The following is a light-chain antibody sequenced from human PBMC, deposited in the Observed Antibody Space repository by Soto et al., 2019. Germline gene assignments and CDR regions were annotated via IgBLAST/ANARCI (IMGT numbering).Light chain of an antibody. J-gene: IGKJ3*01. CDR1: PSVSTR. V-gene: IGKV1-5*03. CDR2: KAS. Sequence: DLPRTQSPSSLSASVGDRVTIIGRASPSVSTRWAWYQQKPGKATKLLIYKASSLESGVPTRFSGSGSGTDFTHTISSLQPEDFATYYRQQYNSYVFGPGTKLDI. CDR3: QQYNSYV.